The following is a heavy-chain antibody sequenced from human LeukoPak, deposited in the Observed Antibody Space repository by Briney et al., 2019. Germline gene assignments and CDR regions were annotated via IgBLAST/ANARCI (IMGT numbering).Heavy chain of an antibody. CDR2: ISSGSTSI. D-gene: IGHD1-1*01. J-gene: IGHJ5*02. V-gene: IGHV3-21*01. CDR1: GFSFSRYS. CDR3: ARVTGTTAGDH. Sequence: GGSLRVSCVASGFSFSRYSMGWVRQAPGKGLGWVSSISSGSTSIYYADSVKGRFTISRDNAKNSLYLQMNSLRAEDTAVDYCARVTGTTAGDHWGQGTLVSVSS.